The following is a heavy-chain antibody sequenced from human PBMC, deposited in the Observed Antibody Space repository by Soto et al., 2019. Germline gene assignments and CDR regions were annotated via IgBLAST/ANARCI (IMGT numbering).Heavy chain of an antibody. D-gene: IGHD3-3*01. V-gene: IGHV1-18*01. J-gene: IGHJ5*02. CDR2: ISAYNGNT. CDR1: GYTFTSYD. Sequence: QVQLVQSGAEVKKPGASVKVSCKASGYTFTSYDISWVRQAPGQGLERMGWISAYNGNTNYAQKLQGRVTMTTDTSTSTAYMELRSLRSDDTAVYYCARAPPYYDFWSGYSNWFDPWGQGTLVTVSS. CDR3: ARAPPYYDFWSGYSNWFDP.